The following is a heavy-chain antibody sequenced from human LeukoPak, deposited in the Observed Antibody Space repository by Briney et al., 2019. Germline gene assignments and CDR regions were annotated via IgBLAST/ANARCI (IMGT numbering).Heavy chain of an antibody. V-gene: IGHV1-69*04. CDR3: ARDPGGYCSSTSCYTGDWFDP. J-gene: IGHJ5*02. CDR2: IIPILGIA. D-gene: IGHD2-2*02. Sequence: ASVKVSCKASGGTFSSYAISWVRQAPGQGLEWMGRIIPILGIANYAQKLQGRVTITADKSTSTAYMELSSLRSEDTAVYYCARDPGGYCSSTSCYTGDWFDPWGQGTLVTVSS. CDR1: GGTFSSYA.